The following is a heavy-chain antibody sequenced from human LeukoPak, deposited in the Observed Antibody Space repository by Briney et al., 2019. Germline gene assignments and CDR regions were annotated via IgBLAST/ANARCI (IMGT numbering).Heavy chain of an antibody. V-gene: IGHV3-7*01. CDR2: IKQDGSEK. CDR3: ARWGRYFWARGVMDYYYYMDV. D-gene: IGHD3-10*01. CDR1: GFTFSSYW. Sequence: GGSLRLSCAASGFTFSSYWMSWVRQAPGKGLEWVANIKQDGSEKYYVDCVKGRFTISRDNAKNSLYLQMNSLRAEDTAVYYCARWGRYFWARGVMDYYYYMDVWGKGTTVTVSS. J-gene: IGHJ6*03.